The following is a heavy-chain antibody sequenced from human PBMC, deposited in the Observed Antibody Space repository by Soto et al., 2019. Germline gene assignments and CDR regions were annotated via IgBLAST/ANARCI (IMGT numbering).Heavy chain of an antibody. J-gene: IGHJ4*02. CDR3: ARARSPYCTNGLCYSNPAIHPLDF. V-gene: IGHV3-48*01. D-gene: IGHD2-8*01. Sequence: GGSLRLACAAYGFTFSRFSMNWVRHAPGKGLEWLSYISNDDIDYADSVKGRFTISRDNAKNSVYLQMSSLRAEDTAVYYCARARSPYCTNGLCYSNPAIHPLDFWGQGTLVPVSS. CDR1: GFTFSRFS. CDR2: ISNDDI.